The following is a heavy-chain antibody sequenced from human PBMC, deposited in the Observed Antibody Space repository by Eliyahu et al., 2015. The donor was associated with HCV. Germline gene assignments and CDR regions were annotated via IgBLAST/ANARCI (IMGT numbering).Heavy chain of an antibody. Sequence: QESGPGLVKPSETLSLTCTVSGGSITTYYWSWIRQPPGKGLEWIGYIHYSGSTNYNPSLKSRVTISLDTSKNQFSLNLTSVTAADTAVYYCASGGGGIAVAGTGGWFDPWGQGTLVTVSS. J-gene: IGHJ5*02. CDR1: GGSITTYY. CDR3: ASGGGGIAVAGTGGWFDP. V-gene: IGHV4-59*01. D-gene: IGHD6-19*01. CDR2: IHYSGST.